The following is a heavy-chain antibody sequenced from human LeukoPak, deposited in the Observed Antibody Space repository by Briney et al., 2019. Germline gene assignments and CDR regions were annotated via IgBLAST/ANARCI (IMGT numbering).Heavy chain of an antibody. Sequence: PGGSLRLSCAASGFTFSSYSMNWVRQAPGKGLEWVSYISSSSSTIYYADSVKGRFTISRDNAKNSLYLQMNSLRAEDTAVYYCAKVVGAGYYGSGSYDLGAFDIWGQGTMVTVSS. D-gene: IGHD3-10*01. CDR3: AKVVGAGYYGSGSYDLGAFDI. CDR2: ISSSSSTI. CDR1: GFTFSSYS. V-gene: IGHV3-48*01. J-gene: IGHJ3*02.